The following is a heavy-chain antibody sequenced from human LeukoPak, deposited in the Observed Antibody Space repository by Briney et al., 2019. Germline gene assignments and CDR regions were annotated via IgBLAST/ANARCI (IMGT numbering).Heavy chain of an antibody. D-gene: IGHD2-15*01. J-gene: IGHJ4*02. CDR2: FVPEDGET. CDR1: GYTLTELS. CDR3: ATWSCSGGSCYSGLRDY. Sequence: ASVKVSCKVSGYTLTELSMHWVRQAPGKGLEGRGGFVPEDGETIYAQKFRGRVTMTEDTSTDTAYMELSSLRSEDTAVYYCATWSCSGGSCYSGLRDYWGQGTLVTVSS. V-gene: IGHV1-24*01.